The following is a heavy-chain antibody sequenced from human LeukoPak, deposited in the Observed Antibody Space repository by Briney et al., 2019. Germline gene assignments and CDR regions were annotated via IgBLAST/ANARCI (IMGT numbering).Heavy chain of an antibody. CDR2: ISPSGTT. J-gene: IGHJ4*02. CDR3: AGDLYVSGFYLCLLL. V-gene: IGHV4-4*07. Sequence: SQTLSLTGTVSGGYTGRPYRSSIRQPAGKGLEWIGRISPSGTTHYNPSLGSRVTMSVETSKNYFSLRLSSVTAAETDVYYCAGDLYVSGFYLCLLLGGQGILVTVSS. D-gene: IGHD2-15*01. CDR1: GGYTGRPY.